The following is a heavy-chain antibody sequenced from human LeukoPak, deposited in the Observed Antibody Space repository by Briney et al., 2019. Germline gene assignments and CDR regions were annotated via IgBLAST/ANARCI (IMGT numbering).Heavy chain of an antibody. D-gene: IGHD6-13*01. J-gene: IGHJ4*02. V-gene: IGHV3-30*04. CDR3: ARGAPKAAAADY. CDR2: ISYDGSNK. Sequence: PGGSLRLSCAASGFTFSSYAMHWVRQAPGKGLEWVAVISYDGSNKYYADSVKGRFTISRDNSKNKLYLQINSLRAVDTAVYYCARGAPKAAAADYWGQGTLVTVSS. CDR1: GFTFSSYA.